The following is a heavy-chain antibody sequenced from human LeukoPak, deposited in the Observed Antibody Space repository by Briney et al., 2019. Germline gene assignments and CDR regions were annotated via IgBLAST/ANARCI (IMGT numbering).Heavy chain of an antibody. V-gene: IGHV3-7*03. CDR1: GFTFSSYA. CDR3: ARGGGLDV. D-gene: IGHD3-16*01. J-gene: IGHJ6*02. CDR2: IKEDGSER. Sequence: GGSLRLSCAASGFTFSSYAMSWVRQTPGKGLEWVASIKEDGSERQYVDSVKGRFSISRDNTKGSLFLQLNSLRAEDTAVYFCARGGGLDVWGQGATVTVSS.